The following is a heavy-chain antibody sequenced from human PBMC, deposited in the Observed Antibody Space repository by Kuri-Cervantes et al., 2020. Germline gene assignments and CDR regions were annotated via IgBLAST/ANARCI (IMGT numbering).Heavy chain of an antibody. J-gene: IGHJ4*02. D-gene: IGHD3-10*01. V-gene: IGHV4-34*01. CDR2: INHSGST. CDR3: ARPIYYGSGSYAF. Sequence: SQTLSLTCAVYGGSFSGYYWSWIRQPPGKGLEWLGEINHSGSTTLKSRVTISVDTSKNQFSLNLSSVTAADTAVYYCARPIYYGSGSYAFWSQGTLVTVSS. CDR1: GGSFSGYY.